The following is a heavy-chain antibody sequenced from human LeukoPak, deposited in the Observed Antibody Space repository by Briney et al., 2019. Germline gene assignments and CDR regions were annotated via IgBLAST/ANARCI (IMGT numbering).Heavy chain of an antibody. CDR1: GGTFSSYA. D-gene: IGHD3-22*01. V-gene: IGHV1-69*01. CDR3: ARESTDYYDSSGYYYGPVY. J-gene: IGHJ4*02. Sequence: SVTVSCKASGGTFSSYAISWVRQAPGQGLEWMGGIIPIIGTANYAQKFQGRVTITADESTSTAYMELSNLRSEDTAVYYCARESTDYYDSSGYYYGPVYWGQGTLVTVSS. CDR2: IIPIIGTA.